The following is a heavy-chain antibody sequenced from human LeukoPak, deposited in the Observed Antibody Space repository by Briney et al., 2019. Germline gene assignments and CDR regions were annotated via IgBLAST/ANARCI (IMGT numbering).Heavy chain of an antibody. Sequence: GGSLRLSCAASGFIFSNNAMHLVRQAPGKGLEWVSFTHHDGTYSYADSVKGRFTISRDNSQSTLYLQMNTVRPDDTAVYYCATEVREQQWLVRDHWGQGTLVIVSS. D-gene: IGHD6-19*01. CDR3: ATEVREQQWLVRDH. CDR1: GFIFSNNA. V-gene: IGHV3-30*02. CDR2: THHDGTY. J-gene: IGHJ4*02.